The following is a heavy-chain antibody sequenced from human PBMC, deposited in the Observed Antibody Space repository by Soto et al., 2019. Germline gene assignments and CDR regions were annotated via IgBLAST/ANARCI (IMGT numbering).Heavy chain of an antibody. D-gene: IGHD3-3*01. J-gene: IGHJ6*02. V-gene: IGHV1-69*01. CDR1: GATFTSYA. CDR3: AGWKTWRGYYYYGMDV. CDR2: IIPIFGTA. Sequence: QVQLVQSGAEVKQPGSSVKVSCKASGATFTSYAITWVRQAPGQGLAWLEGIIPIFGTANYAQRFQGRVTITADESTSTAYMELSSLRSEDTAVDYCAGWKTWRGYYYYGMDVWGQGTTVTVSS.